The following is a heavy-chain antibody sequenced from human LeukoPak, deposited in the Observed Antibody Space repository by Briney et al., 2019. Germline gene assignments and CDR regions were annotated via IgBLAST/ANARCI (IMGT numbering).Heavy chain of an antibody. CDR1: GGSISSGSYY. CDR3: AAEHYDFWSGYYKVDY. J-gene: IGHJ4*02. V-gene: IGHV4-39*01. Sequence: PSETLSLTCTVSGGSISSGSYYWGWIRQPPGKGLEWIGSIYYSGSTYYNPSLKSRVTISVDTSKNQFSLKLSSVTAADTAVYYCAAEHYDFWSGYYKVDYWGQGTLVTVSS. CDR2: IYYSGST. D-gene: IGHD3-3*01.